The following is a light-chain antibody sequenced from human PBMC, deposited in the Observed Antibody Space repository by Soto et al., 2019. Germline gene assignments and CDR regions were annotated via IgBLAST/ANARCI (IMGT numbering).Light chain of an antibody. V-gene: IGKV1-5*03. J-gene: IGKJ1*01. CDR3: HQYDTYAWT. CDR2: KAS. CDR1: QSISTC. Sequence: DIQMTQSPSTLSASIGDRVTITCRASQSISTCLAWYQQKPGNAPKLLISKASTLESGVPSRFSGSGSGTDFTLTISSLQPDDFATYYCHQYDTYAWTFGQGTKVDIK.